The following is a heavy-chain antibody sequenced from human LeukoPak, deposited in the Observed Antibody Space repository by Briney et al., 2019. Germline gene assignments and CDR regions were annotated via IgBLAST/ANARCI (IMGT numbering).Heavy chain of an antibody. CDR2: INHSGST. CDR3: ARGRPRGGSYVNYYYYGMDV. V-gene: IGHV4-34*01. D-gene: IGHD1-26*01. CDR1: GGPFSGYY. Sequence: SETLSLTCAVYGGPFSGYYWGWIRQPPGKGLEWIGEINHSGSTNYNPSLKSRVTISVDTSKNQFSLKLSSVTAADTAVYYCARGRPRGGSYVNYYYYGMDVWGQGTTVTVSS. J-gene: IGHJ6*02.